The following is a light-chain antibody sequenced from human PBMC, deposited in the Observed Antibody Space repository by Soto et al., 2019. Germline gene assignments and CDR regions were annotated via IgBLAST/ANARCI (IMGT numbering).Light chain of an antibody. V-gene: IGLV2-14*01. J-gene: IGLJ1*01. CDR2: EVS. CDR1: SSDIGGHNY. Sequence: QSALAQPASVAGSPGQSITISCSGSSSDIGGHNYVSWYEQHPGKAPKLILYEVSYRPSGVSNRFSGSKSGNTASLTISGLQAEDEADYYCSSFASSGTPYVFGAGTKVTVL. CDR3: SSFASSGTPYV.